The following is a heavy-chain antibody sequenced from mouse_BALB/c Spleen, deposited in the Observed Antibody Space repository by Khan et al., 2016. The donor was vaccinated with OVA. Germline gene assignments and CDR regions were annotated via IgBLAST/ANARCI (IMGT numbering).Heavy chain of an antibody. V-gene: IGHV3-1*02. J-gene: IGHJ1*01. CDR3: ARSGTTVVPYWYFDV. Sequence: QLEESGPDLVKPSQSLSLTCTVTGYSITSGYSWHWIRQFPGNKLEWMGYIHYSGTTNYNPSLKSRISITRDTSKNQFFLQLNSVTTEDTATYYCARSGTTVVPYWYFDVWGAGTTVTVSS. CDR1: GYSITSGYS. D-gene: IGHD1-1*01. CDR2: IHYSGTT.